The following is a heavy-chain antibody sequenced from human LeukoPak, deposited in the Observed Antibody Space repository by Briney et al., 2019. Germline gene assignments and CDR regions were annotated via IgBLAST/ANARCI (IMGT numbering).Heavy chain of an antibody. D-gene: IGHD4-17*01. CDR3: ARDSGYGDYVLTAYFDY. V-gene: IGHV3-48*03. CDR2: ISSSGSTI. CDR1: GFTFSSYE. Sequence: GGSLRLSCAASGFTFSSYEMNWVRQAPGKGLEWVSYISSSGSTIYYADSVKGRFTISRDNAKNSLYLQMNSLRAEDTAVYYCARDSGYGDYVLTAYFDYWGQGTLVTVSS. J-gene: IGHJ4*02.